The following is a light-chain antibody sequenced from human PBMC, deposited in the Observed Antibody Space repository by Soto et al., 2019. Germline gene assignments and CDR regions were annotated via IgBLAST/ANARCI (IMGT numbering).Light chain of an antibody. J-gene: IGKJ4*01. CDR3: QHTNRFPLT. CDR1: QGISSW. V-gene: IGKV1-12*01. CDR2: AAS. Sequence: DIQMTQSPSSVSASVGDRVTITWRASQGISSWLAWYQQKPGQAPKLLIYAASSLQSGVPSRFSGSGSGTDSTLTISRLHPEDLATYYWQHTNRFPLTFGGGTKVEIK.